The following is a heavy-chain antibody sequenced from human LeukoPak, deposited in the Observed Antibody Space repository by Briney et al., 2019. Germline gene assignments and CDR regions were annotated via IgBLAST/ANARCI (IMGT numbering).Heavy chain of an antibody. CDR2: ISAYNGNT. D-gene: IGHD2-15*01. V-gene: IGHV1-18*01. Sequence: ASVKVSCKASGYTFTSYGISWVRQAPGQGLEWMGWISAYNGNTNYAQKLQGRVTMTTDTSTSTAYMELRSLRSDDTAVYYCARDGVPYCSGGSCYPYFFWFDPRGQGTLVTVSS. CDR3: ARDGVPYCSGGSCYPYFFWFDP. J-gene: IGHJ5*02. CDR1: GYTFTSYG.